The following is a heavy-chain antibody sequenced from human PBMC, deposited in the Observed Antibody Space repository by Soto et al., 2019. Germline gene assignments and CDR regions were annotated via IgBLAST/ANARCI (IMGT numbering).Heavy chain of an antibody. Sequence: QVQLVESGGGVVQPGRSLRLSCAASGFTFSSYGMHWVRQAPGKGLEWVAVISYDGSNKYYADSVKGRFTISRDNSKNTLYLQRNSLRAEDTAVYYCAKARMITFGGVIVTPDYWGQGTLVTVSS. V-gene: IGHV3-30*18. CDR2: ISYDGSNK. CDR3: AKARMITFGGVIVTPDY. D-gene: IGHD3-16*02. CDR1: GFTFSSYG. J-gene: IGHJ4*02.